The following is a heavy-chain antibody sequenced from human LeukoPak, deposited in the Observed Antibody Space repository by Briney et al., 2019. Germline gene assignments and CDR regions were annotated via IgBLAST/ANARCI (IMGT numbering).Heavy chain of an antibody. D-gene: IGHD1-1*01. Sequence: GGSLRLSCAASGFTFSSYAMSWVRQAPGKGLEWVSAISGSGGSTYYADSVKGRFTISRDNSKNTLYLQMNSLRAEDTAVYYCAEDSQLSPAFDIWGQGTMVTVSS. CDR1: GFTFSSYA. CDR3: AEDSQLSPAFDI. J-gene: IGHJ3*02. V-gene: IGHV3-23*01. CDR2: ISGSGGST.